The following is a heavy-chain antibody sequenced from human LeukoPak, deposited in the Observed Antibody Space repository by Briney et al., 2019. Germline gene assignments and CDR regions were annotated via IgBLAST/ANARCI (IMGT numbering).Heavy chain of an antibody. CDR3: ARLVAAAGTDWFDP. CDR2: INPNSGGT. V-gene: IGHV1-2*02. J-gene: IGHJ5*02. Sequence: ASVKVSRKASGYTFTGYYMHWVRQAPGQGLEWMGWINPNSGGTNYAQKFQGRVTMTRDTSISTAYMELSRLRSDDTAVYYCARLVAAAGTDWFDPWGQGTLVTVSS. D-gene: IGHD6-13*01. CDR1: GYTFTGYY.